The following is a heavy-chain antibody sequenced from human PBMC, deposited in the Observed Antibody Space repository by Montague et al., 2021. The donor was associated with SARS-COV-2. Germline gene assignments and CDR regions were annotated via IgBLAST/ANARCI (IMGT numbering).Heavy chain of an antibody. CDR1: GGSIRSYY. CDR3: ARAENICFFARCVNYFDL. D-gene: IGHD3-3*02. CDR2: VHYTGST. J-gene: IGHJ4*02. V-gene: IGHV4-59*01. Sequence: SETLSLTCAVSGGSIRSYYWSWIRQPPGKGLEWIGYVHYTGSTNYNPSLKTRVTLSLDTPKNHFSLRLNSVTAADTAVYYCARAENICFFARCVNYFDLWGQGALVTVSS.